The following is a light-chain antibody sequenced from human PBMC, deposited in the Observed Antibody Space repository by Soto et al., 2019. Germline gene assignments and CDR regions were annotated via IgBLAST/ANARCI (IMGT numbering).Light chain of an antibody. CDR3: QQLNSYPLT. J-gene: IGKJ4*01. CDR2: AAS. V-gene: IGKV1-9*01. CDR1: QGISSY. Sequence: DIQLTQSPSFLSASVGDRVTITCRASQGISSYLAWYQQKPGKAPKLLIYAASTLQSGVPSRFGGSESGTEFTLTISSLQPEDFATYHCQQLNSYPLTFGGGTKVDSK.